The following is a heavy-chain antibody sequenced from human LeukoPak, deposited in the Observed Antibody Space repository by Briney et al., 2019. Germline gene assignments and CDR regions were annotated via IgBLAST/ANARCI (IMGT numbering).Heavy chain of an antibody. Sequence: SETLSLTCTVSGGSISSSSYYWGWIRQPPGKGLEWIGSIYYSGSTYYNPSLKSRVTISVDTSKNQFSLKLSSVTAADTAVYYCARVVYYDYVWGSLYYFDYWGQGTLVTVSS. V-gene: IGHV4-39*07. J-gene: IGHJ4*02. D-gene: IGHD3-16*01. CDR1: GGSISSSSYY. CDR2: IYYSGST. CDR3: ARVVYYDYVWGSLYYFDY.